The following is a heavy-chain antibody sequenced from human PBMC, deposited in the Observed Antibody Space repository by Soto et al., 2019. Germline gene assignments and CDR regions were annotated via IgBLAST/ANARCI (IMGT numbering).Heavy chain of an antibody. J-gene: IGHJ6*02. Sequence: ASVKVSCKASGYTFTSYGISWVRQAPGQGLDWMGWISAYNGSTKYAQDVQVRVTMTTDTSTSTAYMELRSLRSDDTAMYYCARFSGGSYNTYYFYYGMDVWGQGTTVTVSS. CDR3: ARFSGGSYNTYYFYYGMDV. D-gene: IGHD2-15*01. CDR1: GYTFTSYG. V-gene: IGHV1-18*04. CDR2: ISAYNGST.